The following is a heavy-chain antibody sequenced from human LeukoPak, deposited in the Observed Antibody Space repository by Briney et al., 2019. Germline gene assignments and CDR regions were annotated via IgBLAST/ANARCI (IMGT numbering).Heavy chain of an antibody. D-gene: IGHD2/OR15-2a*01. J-gene: IGHJ5*02. CDR1: GFSFSGYW. CDR3: VRGGGHFDP. V-gene: IGHV3-7*03. Sequence: PGGSLRLSCAASGFSFSGYWMSRVRQTPGKGLEWVANIKQDGSVKNSVDSMKGRFTISRDNTKNSLYLEMNSLKAEDTAVYYCVRGGGHFDPWGQGTLVTVSS. CDR2: IKQDGSVK.